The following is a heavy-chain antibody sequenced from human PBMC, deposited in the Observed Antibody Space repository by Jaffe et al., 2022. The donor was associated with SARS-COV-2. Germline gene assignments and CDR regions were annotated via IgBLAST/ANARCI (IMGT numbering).Heavy chain of an antibody. Sequence: QLQLQESGPGLVKPSETLSLTCTVSGGSISSSSYYWGWIRQPPGKGLEWIGSIYYSGSTYYNPSLKSRVTISVDTSKNQFSLKLSSVTAADTAVYYCARQAPSLRLGELSFNWFDPWGQGTLVTVSS. CDR2: IYYSGST. CDR3: ARQAPSLRLGELSFNWFDP. J-gene: IGHJ5*02. V-gene: IGHV4-39*01. CDR1: GGSISSSSYY. D-gene: IGHD3-16*02.